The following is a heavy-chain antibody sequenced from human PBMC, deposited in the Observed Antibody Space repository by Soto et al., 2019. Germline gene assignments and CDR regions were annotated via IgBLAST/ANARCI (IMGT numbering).Heavy chain of an antibody. Sequence: GVLRLSCAASGFTFSDYYMSWIRQAPGKGLEWVSYISSSSSYTNYADSVKGRFTISRDNAKNSLYLQMNSLRAEDTAVYYCARDMDCSSTSCYAHDAFDIWGQGTMVTVSS. J-gene: IGHJ3*02. D-gene: IGHD2-2*01. CDR1: GFTFSDYY. V-gene: IGHV3-11*06. CDR2: ISSSSSYT. CDR3: ARDMDCSSTSCYAHDAFDI.